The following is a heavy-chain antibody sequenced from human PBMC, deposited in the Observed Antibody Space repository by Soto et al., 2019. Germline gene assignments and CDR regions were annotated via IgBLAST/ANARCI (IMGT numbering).Heavy chain of an antibody. CDR2: MSPNSGET. CDR1: GYTFTSYD. Sequence: QVQLVQSGAEVKKPGASVKVSCKASGYTFTSYDINWVRQATGQGLEWMGWMSPNSGETGYAQKFQGRVTMTRNTSISTAYMELSSLRSEDTAVYYCARAPHPSCFYYGMDVWGQGTTVTVSS. CDR3: ARAPHPSCFYYGMDV. J-gene: IGHJ6*02. V-gene: IGHV1-8*01. D-gene: IGHD2-15*01.